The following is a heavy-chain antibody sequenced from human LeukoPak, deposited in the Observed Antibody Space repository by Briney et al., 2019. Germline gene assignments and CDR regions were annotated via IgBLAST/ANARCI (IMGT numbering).Heavy chain of an antibody. J-gene: IGHJ5*02. CDR1: GFTFSSYA. CDR2: ISGSGGST. Sequence: GGSLRLSCAASGFTFSSYAMSWVRQAPGKGLEWVSAISGSGGSTYYADSVKGRFTISRDNSKNTLYLQMNSLRAEDTAVYYCAKDRREGSSGRLVVGWFDPWGQGTLVTASS. D-gene: IGHD6-19*01. V-gene: IGHV3-23*01. CDR3: AKDRREGSSGRLVVGWFDP.